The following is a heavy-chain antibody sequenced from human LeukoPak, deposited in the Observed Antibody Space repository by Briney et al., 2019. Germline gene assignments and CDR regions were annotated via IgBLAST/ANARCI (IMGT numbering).Heavy chain of an antibody. CDR2: INHSGST. D-gene: IGHD3-22*01. V-gene: IGHV4-34*01. CDR3: SRGLDSRKLGY. J-gene: IGHJ4*02. CDR1: GGSFSGYY. Sequence: SETLSLTCAVYGGSFSGYYWSWIRQPPGKGLEWIGEINHSGSTNYNPSLESRVTISIDTSNNQFSLHLNSVTAADTAVYFCSRGLDSRKLGYWGQGTLVTVSS.